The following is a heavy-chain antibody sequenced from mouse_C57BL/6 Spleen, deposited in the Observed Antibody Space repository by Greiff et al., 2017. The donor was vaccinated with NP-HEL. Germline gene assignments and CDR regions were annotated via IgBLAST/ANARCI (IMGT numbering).Heavy chain of an antibody. Sequence: QVQLQQPGTELVKPGASVKLSCKASGYNFNSYWMHWVKQRPEQGLEWIGSINPSDGETKYAEKFKGKATLTVDKSSSTAYMQLSSLTSADSAIYYCASAYSNYHYYAMDYWGQGTSVTVSA. CDR1: GYNFNSYW. CDR3: ASAYSNYHYYAMDY. J-gene: IGHJ4*01. CDR2: INPSDGET. V-gene: IGHV1-53*01. D-gene: IGHD2-5*01.